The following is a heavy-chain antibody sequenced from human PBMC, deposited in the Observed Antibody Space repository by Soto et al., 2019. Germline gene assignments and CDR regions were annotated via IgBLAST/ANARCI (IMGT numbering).Heavy chain of an antibody. CDR3: ARGDYDVLTGHYPLDY. CDR2: INPSSGST. J-gene: IGHJ4*02. D-gene: IGHD3-9*01. V-gene: IGHV1-46*01. CDR1: GYTLTSYY. Sequence: QVQLVQSGAEVKKPGASVKVSCKASGYTLTSYYMHWVRQAPGQGLAWMGIINPSSGSTSYAQNYQGRISMTRDTSTTTVYMELSSLRSEDTAVYFCARGDYDVLTGHYPLDYWGQGTLVTVSS.